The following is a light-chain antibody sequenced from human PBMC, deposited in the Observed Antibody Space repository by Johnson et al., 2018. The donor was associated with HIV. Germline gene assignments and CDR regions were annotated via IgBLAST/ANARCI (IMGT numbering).Light chain of an antibody. CDR3: GTWDSSLSVNYV. CDR1: SSNIEHNY. CDR2: ENH. Sequence: QSVLTQPPSVSAAPGQKVTISCSGSSSNIEHNYISWYQQLPGTAPKLLIYENHKRPSGIPDRFSGSKSGTSATLGITGLQTGDEADYYCGTWDSSLSVNYVFGTGTKVTVL. J-gene: IGLJ1*01. V-gene: IGLV1-51*02.